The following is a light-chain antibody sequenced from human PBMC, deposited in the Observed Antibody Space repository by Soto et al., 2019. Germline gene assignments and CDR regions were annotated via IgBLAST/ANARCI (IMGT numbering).Light chain of an antibody. CDR3: QQYNRYSLT. J-gene: IGKJ4*01. CDR2: DAS. Sequence: DIQMTQSPSTLSASVGDRVTITCRASQSISSWLAWYQQKPGKAPKLLIYDASSLESGVQSRFSGSGSDTEFTLTINNLQPDDFATYHCQQYNRYSLTFGGGTKVDIK. V-gene: IGKV1-5*01. CDR1: QSISSW.